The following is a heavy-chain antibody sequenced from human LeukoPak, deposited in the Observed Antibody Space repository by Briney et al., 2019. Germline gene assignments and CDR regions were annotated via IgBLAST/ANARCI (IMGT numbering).Heavy chain of an antibody. CDR1: GFTFHHYA. J-gene: IGHJ4*02. D-gene: IGHD5-12*01. CDR3: AKDKAPLYSGYDWDLDF. CDR2: ISWNSASI. Sequence: PGGSLRLSCAASGFTFHHYAIHWVRQVPGKGLEWVSGISWNSASICYADSVKGRFTISRDNAKNSVYLQMNSLRAEDTAFYYCAKDKAPLYSGYDWDLDFWGQGTLVTVSS. V-gene: IGHV3-9*01.